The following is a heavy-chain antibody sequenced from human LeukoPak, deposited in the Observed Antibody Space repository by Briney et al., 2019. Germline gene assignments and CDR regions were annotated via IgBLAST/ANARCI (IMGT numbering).Heavy chain of an antibody. CDR1: EFTFGAYA. D-gene: IGHD6-13*01. CDR3: ARDPVSRIAAAGNAFDI. V-gene: IGHV3-23*01. J-gene: IGHJ3*02. CDR2: ISGDGIAI. Sequence: GGSLRLSCVASEFTFGAYAMTWVRQAPGKGPEWVSAISGDGIAIYYANSVKGRFTLSRDNSKNTLYLQMNSLRAEDTAVYYCARDPVSRIAAAGNAFDIWGQGTMVTVSS.